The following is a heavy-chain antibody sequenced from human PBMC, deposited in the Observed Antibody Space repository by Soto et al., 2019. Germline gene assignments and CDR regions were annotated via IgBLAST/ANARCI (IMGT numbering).Heavy chain of an antibody. CDR1: GFTFSDYY. D-gene: IGHD6-13*01. CDR3: AREGPGSISWYVDS. CDR2: ISSSSSYI. V-gene: IGHV3-11*05. J-gene: IGHJ4*02. Sequence: QVQLVESGGGLVKPGGSLRLSWAASGFTFSDYYMSWLRQAPGKGLEWLSYISSSSSYINYADSVKGRFTISRDNAKNSLYLHMSRLRAEDPAVYYCAREGPGSISWYVDSWGQGTLVTVAS.